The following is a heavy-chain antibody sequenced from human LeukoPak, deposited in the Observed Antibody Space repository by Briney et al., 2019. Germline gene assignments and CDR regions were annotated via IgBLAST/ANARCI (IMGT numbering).Heavy chain of an antibody. CDR2: IRYDGSNK. CDR1: GFTFSSYG. V-gene: IGHV3-30*02. Sequence: GSLRLSCAASGFTFSSYGMHWVRQAPGKGLEWVAFIRYDGSNKYYADSVKGRFTISRDNSKNTLYLQMNSLKTEDTAVYYCTRHAGAYGDSDPAADYWGQGTLVTVSS. CDR3: TRHAGAYGDSDPAADY. D-gene: IGHD4-17*01. J-gene: IGHJ4*02.